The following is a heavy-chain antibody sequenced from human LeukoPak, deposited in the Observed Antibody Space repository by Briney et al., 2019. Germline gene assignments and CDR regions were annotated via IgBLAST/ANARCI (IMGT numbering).Heavy chain of an antibody. CDR2: ISGSGGST. CDR3: AKSHYDILTGYSYYFDY. V-gene: IGHV3-23*01. J-gene: IGHJ4*02. Sequence: GGSLRLSCAASGFTFSSYAMSWVRQAPGKGLEWVSSISGSGGSTYNAYSVTGRFTISRDNSKNTLYLQMNSLRADDTAVYYCAKSHYDILTGYSYYFDYWGQGTLVAVSS. D-gene: IGHD3-9*01. CDR1: GFTFSSYA.